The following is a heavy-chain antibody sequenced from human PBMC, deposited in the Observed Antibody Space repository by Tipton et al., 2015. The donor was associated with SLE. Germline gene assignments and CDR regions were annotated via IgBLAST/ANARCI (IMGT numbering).Heavy chain of an antibody. CDR2: VYK. Sequence: GLVKPSETLSLTCYVTGVSISNYYWTWIRQSPGKGLEWIGNVYKNYNPSLESRVTISADTSKNQFSLTLSSVTAADTALYYCARVLTGSCFDNWGQGTLVTVSS. CDR3: ARVLTGSCFDN. V-gene: IGHV4-59*12. CDR1: GVSISNYY. J-gene: IGHJ4*02. D-gene: IGHD7-27*01.